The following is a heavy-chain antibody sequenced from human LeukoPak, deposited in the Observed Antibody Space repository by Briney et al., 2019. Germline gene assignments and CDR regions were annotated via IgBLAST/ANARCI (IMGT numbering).Heavy chain of an antibody. J-gene: IGHJ3*02. D-gene: IGHD3-3*01. CDR1: GFTFSTYT. V-gene: IGHV3-21*01. CDR2: ISSAGSYI. CDR3: ARVGGGYDFWSGYLHAFDI. Sequence: PGGYLRLSCAASGFTFSTYTMNWVRQAQGKGLEWVSSISSAGSYIFYADSMKGRFTSSRDNAKTSLYLQMNSLRGEDTAVYHCARVGGGYDFWSGYLHAFDIWGQGTMVAVSS.